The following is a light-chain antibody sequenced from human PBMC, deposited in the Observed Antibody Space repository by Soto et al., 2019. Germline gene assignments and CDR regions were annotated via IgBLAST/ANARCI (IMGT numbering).Light chain of an antibody. J-gene: IGLJ1*01. CDR3: SSWTSSSSYV. CDR2: DVS. Sequence: HSALTQPASVSGSPGQSIAISCTGTSSDVGGYNSVSWYQQYPGKAPKLMIHDVSNRPSGVSDRFSGSKSGNTASLTISGLQAEDDADYYCSSWTSSSSYVFGCGTKLIVL. V-gene: IGLV2-14*01. CDR1: SSDVGGYNS.